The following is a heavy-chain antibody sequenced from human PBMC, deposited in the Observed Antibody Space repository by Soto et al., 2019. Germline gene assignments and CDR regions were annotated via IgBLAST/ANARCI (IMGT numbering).Heavy chain of an antibody. D-gene: IGHD5-18*01. CDR2: ISWNSGSI. CDR1: GFTFDDYA. CDR3: GKDGDTTMVFFVGNIDS. J-gene: IGHJ4*02. V-gene: IGHV3-9*01. Sequence: PGGSLRLSCAASGFTFDDYAMHWVRQAPGKGLEWVSGISWNSGSIGYADSVKGRFTISRDNAKNSLYLQMNSLSAEDTALYYCGKDGDTTMVFFVGNIDSWGQGTLVTVSS.